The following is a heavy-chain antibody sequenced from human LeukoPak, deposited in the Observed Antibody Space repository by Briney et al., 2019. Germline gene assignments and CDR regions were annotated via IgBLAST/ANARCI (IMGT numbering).Heavy chain of an antibody. D-gene: IGHD3-10*01. CDR2: ISGSGGST. J-gene: IGHJ3*02. Sequence: PGGSLRLSCAASGFTFSSYAMSWVRQAPGKGLEWVSAISGSGGSTYYADSVKGRFTISRDNSKNTLYLQMNSLRAEDTAVYYCAKFYYGSGSYYFGYAFDIWGQGTMATVSS. CDR1: GFTFSSYA. CDR3: AKFYYGSGSYYFGYAFDI. V-gene: IGHV3-23*01.